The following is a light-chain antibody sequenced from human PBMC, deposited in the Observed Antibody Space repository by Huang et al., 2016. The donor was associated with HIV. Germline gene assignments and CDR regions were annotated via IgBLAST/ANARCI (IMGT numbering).Light chain of an antibody. CDR3: QQYGTSPQT. V-gene: IGKV3-20*01. Sequence: EIVLTQSQGTLFLSPGERATLSCRASQSVSSSYLAWYQQKPGQAPRLVIHGASSRATGIPDRFSGSGSGTDFTLTISRLEPEDFAVYYCQQYGTSPQTFGQGTKVEIK. CDR2: GAS. CDR1: QSVSSSY. J-gene: IGKJ1*01.